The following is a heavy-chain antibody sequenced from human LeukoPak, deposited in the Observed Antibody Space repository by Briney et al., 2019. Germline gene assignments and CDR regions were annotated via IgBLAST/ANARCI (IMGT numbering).Heavy chain of an antibody. Sequence: GGSLRLSCITSGFTSSKYDMTWVRQAPGNGLEWVSSISTSGTYAHFADSVRGRFTVSRDNAQNSQYLHMQSLRVEDTAIYYCARENLGPYYWGPGTLVTVSS. CDR1: GFTSSKYD. CDR3: ARENLGPYY. V-gene: IGHV3-48*03. D-gene: IGHD3-16*01. J-gene: IGHJ4*02. CDR2: ISTSGTYA.